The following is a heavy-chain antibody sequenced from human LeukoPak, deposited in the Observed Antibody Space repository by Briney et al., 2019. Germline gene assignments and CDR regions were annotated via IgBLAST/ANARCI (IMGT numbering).Heavy chain of an antibody. CDR3: ARDKGNSWGFFVY. V-gene: IGHV4-31*03. Sequence: SGTLSLTCTVSGDSISSGGYYWSWIRQHPGKGLEWIGYIYYSGNIYYNPSLKSRVTISVDTSKNQFSLNLSSVTAADTAVYYCARDKGNSWGFFVYWGQGTLVTVSS. CDR1: GDSISSGGYY. D-gene: IGHD6-13*01. CDR2: IYYSGNI. J-gene: IGHJ4*02.